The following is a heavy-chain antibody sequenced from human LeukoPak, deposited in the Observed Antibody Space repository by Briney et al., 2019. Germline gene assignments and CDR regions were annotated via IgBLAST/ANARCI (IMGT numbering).Heavy chain of an antibody. Sequence: GGSLRLSCAASGFSLSSYWMSWVRQAPGKGLQWVANIKEDGSEKYYVDSVKDRFTISRDNAKNSLYLQMNSLRAEDTAIYYCARGGRYYFAYWGQGTLVTVSS. J-gene: IGHJ4*02. CDR1: GFSLSSYW. V-gene: IGHV3-7*01. D-gene: IGHD1-14*01. CDR2: IKEDGSEK. CDR3: ARGGRYYFAY.